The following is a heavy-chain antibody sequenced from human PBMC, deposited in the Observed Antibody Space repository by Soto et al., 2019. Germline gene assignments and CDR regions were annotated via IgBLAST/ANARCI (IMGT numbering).Heavy chain of an antibody. D-gene: IGHD2-8*01. CDR1: GYTFTGHY. V-gene: IGHV1-2*04. CDR2: INPNSGGT. Sequence: GASVKVSCKDSGYTFTGHYMHWVRQAPGQGLEWMGWINPNSGGTKYAQKFQGWVTMTRDTSISTAYMELSRLKSDDTAVYYCARQGAVILCMHNGLDLWGPGTMVTVSS. CDR3: ARQGAVILCMHNGLDL. J-gene: IGHJ3*01.